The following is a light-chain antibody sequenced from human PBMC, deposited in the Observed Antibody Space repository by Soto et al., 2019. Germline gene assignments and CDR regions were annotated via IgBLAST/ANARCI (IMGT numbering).Light chain of an antibody. CDR2: EVS. J-gene: IGKJ2*01. CDR3: KQDTNWPYT. V-gene: IGKV2D-30*01. Sequence: DVVMTQSPLSLPVTLGQPASISCRPSESLVYSDGKTYLRWFQQRPGRSPRRLVYEVSKWDSGVQDRFSGSGSGTDFTLKISRVEAEDVEIYYCKQDTNWPYTFGQGTKLEIK. CDR1: ESLVYSDGKTY.